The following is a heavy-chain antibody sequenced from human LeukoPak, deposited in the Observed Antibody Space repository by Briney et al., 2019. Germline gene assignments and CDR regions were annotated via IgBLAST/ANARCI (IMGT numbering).Heavy chain of an antibody. CDR3: AKDLMRDRWFGES. CDR1: GFTFSYYG. V-gene: IGHV3-30*02. D-gene: IGHD3-10*01. Sequence: GGSLRLSCAASGFTFSYYGLHWVRQAPGKGLEWVAFIRYDGNDKLITISRDTSRNTLYLQMNSLRPEDTAVYYCAKDLMRDRWFGESWGQGTLVTVSS. J-gene: IGHJ5*02. CDR2: IRYDGNDK.